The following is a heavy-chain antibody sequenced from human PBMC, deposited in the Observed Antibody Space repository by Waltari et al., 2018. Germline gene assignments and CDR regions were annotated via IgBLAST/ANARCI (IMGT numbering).Heavy chain of an antibody. CDR3: VRLEDCSGPGGNCYSGDPFALDV. J-gene: IGHJ6*02. CDR1: GGSVRGYY. Sequence: QVYLQQWGAGQLQPSDTLSLTCVVNGGSVRGYYWGWVRQAPGKGLEWIGEINHSSNRNYNPSRRSRVDMSVDTSKNQFSLKLNFVTAADTGVYYCVRLEDCSGPGGNCYSGDPFALDVWGQGTTVTVSS. D-gene: IGHD2-15*01. V-gene: IGHV4-34*01. CDR2: INHSSNR.